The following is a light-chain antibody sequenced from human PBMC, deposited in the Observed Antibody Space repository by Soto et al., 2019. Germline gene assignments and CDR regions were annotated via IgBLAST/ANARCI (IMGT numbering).Light chain of an antibody. CDR3: QQYNSYPLT. CDR2: KAS. V-gene: IGKV1-5*03. CDR1: QSISSW. Sequence: DIQMTQSPSTLSASVGDRVTITCRSSQSISSWLAWYHQTPGKAPKLLIYKASSLESGVPSRFSRSGSGTEFTLTISSLQRDDCRTYYCQQYNSYPLTCGGGTKVEIK. J-gene: IGKJ4*01.